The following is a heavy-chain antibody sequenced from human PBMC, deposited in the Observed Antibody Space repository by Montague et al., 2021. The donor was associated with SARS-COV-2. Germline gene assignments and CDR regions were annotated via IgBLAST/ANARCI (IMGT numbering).Heavy chain of an antibody. CDR1: GGSISSGGYY. J-gene: IGHJ4*02. CDR2: IDYSGST. CDR3: ARTPAVYVVVVPAARGHFDY. V-gene: IGHV4-31*03. D-gene: IGHD2-2*01. Sequence: TLSLTCTVSGGSISSGGYYWSWIRGHPGKGLEWIGYIDYSGSTYYXWSVESRVTISVDTSKNQFSLKLSSVTAADTAVYYCARTPAVYVVVVPAARGHFDYWGQGTLVTVSS.